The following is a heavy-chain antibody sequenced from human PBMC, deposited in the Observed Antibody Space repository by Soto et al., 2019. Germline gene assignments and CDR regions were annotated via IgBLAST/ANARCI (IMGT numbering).Heavy chain of an antibody. V-gene: IGHV4-34*01. CDR1: GGSFSGYY. Sequence: PSETLSLTCAVYGGSFSGYYWSWIRQPLGKGLEWIGEINHSGSTNYNPSLKSRVTISVDTSKNQFSLKLSSVTAADTAVYYCARVTGGYCSSTSCPRSTYYYMDGWGKGTTVTVSS. D-gene: IGHD2-2*01. CDR2: INHSGST. CDR3: ARVTGGYCSSTSCPRSTYYYMDG. J-gene: IGHJ6*03.